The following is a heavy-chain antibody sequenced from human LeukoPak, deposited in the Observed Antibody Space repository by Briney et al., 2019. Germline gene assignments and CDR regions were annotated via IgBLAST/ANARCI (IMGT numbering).Heavy chain of an antibody. J-gene: IGHJ5*02. D-gene: IGHD3-22*01. CDR1: GGSSSGND. CDR3: ARDEDGIVVA. CDR2: INHSGST. Sequence: SQTLSLTCAVYGGSSSGNDWTWIPQPAGKGLEWIGAINHSGSTKYNPSLKSRVTMSVDTSKNQFSLKLSSVTAADTAVYYCARDEDGIVVAWGQGTLVTVSS. V-gene: IGHV4-34*01.